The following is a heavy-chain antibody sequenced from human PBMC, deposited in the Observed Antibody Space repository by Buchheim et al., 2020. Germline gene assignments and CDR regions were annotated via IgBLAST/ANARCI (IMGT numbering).Heavy chain of an antibody. CDR1: GFTFSSYA. V-gene: IGHV3-30-3*01. Sequence: QVQLVESGGGVVQPGRSLRLSCAASGFTFSSYAMHWVRQAPGKGLEWVAVISYDGSNKYYADSVKGRFTISRDNSKNTLYLQMNSLRAEDTAVYYCARDYYDSSGYYYSYYFDYWGQGTL. CDR2: ISYDGSNK. CDR3: ARDYYDSSGYYYSYYFDY. D-gene: IGHD3-22*01. J-gene: IGHJ4*02.